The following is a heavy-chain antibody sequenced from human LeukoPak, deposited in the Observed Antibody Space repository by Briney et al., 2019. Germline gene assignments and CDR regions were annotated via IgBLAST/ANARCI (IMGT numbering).Heavy chain of an antibody. CDR3: AASEVVAATPDY. V-gene: IGHV4-59*01. Sequence: PSETLSLTCTVSGGSISSYYWSWIRQPPGKGLEWIGYIYYSGSTNYNPSLKSRVTISVDTSKSQFSLKLSSVTAADTAVYYCAASEVVAATPDYWGQGTLVTVSS. CDR1: GGSISSYY. CDR2: IYYSGST. J-gene: IGHJ4*02. D-gene: IGHD2-15*01.